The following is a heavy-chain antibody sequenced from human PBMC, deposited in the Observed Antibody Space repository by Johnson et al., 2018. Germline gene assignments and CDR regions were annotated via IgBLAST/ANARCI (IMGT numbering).Heavy chain of an antibody. CDR2: IKGDGSTT. Sequence: VQLQEAGGGLVQPGGSLRLSCVASGLPFSDHWTFWVRQPPGKGLEWVSRIKGDGSTTTYADPVRGRFTISRDNAKNKVYLQMNSLRADDTAVYYCAKGVVVEADSMDAFDIWGQGTLVTVSS. V-gene: IGHV3-74*01. J-gene: IGHJ3*02. CDR1: GLPFSDHW. D-gene: IGHD2-15*01. CDR3: AKGVVVEADSMDAFDI.